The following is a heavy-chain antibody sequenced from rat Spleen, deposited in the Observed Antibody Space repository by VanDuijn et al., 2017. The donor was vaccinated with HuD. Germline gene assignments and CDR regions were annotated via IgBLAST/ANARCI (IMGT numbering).Heavy chain of an antibody. CDR2: ISYDGSST. Sequence: EVQLVESGGGLVQPGRSMKLSCAASGFTFSNYDMAWVRQAPTKGLEWVASISYDGSSTYYRDSVKGRFTISRDNAKSTLYLQMDSLRSEDTATYYCTTRNGYWGQGVMVTVSS. V-gene: IGHV5-20*01. CDR3: TTRNGY. CDR1: GFTFSNYD. J-gene: IGHJ2*01.